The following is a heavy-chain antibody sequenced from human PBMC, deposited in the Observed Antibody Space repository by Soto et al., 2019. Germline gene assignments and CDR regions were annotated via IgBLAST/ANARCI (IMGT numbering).Heavy chain of an antibody. J-gene: IGHJ4*02. CDR3: ARYYGGKLLDY. V-gene: IGHV4-34*01. CDR2: INHSGST. D-gene: IGHD4-17*01. Sequence: SETLSLTCAVYGRSFSGYYWSWIRQPPGKGLEWIGEINHSGSTNYNPSLKSRVTISVDTSISVDTAKNQFSLKLSSVTAADTAVYYCARYYGGKLLDYWGQGTLVTVSS. CDR1: GRSFSGYY.